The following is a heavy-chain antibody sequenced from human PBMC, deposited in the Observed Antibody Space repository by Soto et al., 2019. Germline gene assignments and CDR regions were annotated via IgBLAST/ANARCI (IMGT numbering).Heavy chain of an antibody. J-gene: IGHJ6*02. CDR2: IKQDGSEK. CDR3: ARSFTAVTPRAYGMDV. D-gene: IGHD4-17*01. Sequence: EVQLVESGGGLVQPGGSLRLSCAASGFTFSSYWMSWVRQAPGKGLEWVANIKQDGSEKYYVDSVKGRFTISRDNAKNSLYLQMNSLRAEDTAVYYCARSFTAVTPRAYGMDVWGQGTTVTVSS. V-gene: IGHV3-7*01. CDR1: GFTFSSYW.